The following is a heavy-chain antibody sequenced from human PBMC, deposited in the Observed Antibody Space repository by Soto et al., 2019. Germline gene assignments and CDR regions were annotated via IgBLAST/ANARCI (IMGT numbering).Heavy chain of an antibody. Sequence: PAEPLSLTLTFSGYSFSTYCWGWIRQPAGKGLEWIGRMYTIGSTTYNPSLKSRITMSVDTSKNQFSLKLSSVTAADTAVYYCVRDNGDYFDYWAQGTLVNVSS. J-gene: IGHJ4*02. V-gene: IGHV4-4*07. D-gene: IGHD4-17*01. CDR1: GYSFSTYC. CDR3: VRDNGDYFDY. CDR2: MYTIGST.